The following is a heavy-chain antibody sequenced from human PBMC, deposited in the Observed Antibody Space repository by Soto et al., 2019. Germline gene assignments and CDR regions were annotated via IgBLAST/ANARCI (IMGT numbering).Heavy chain of an antibody. J-gene: IGHJ3*02. CDR3: ARAYIVVVVAATDPDAFDI. Sequence: ASVKVSCKASGGTFRSYAISWVRQAPGQGLEWMGGIIPILGTANYAQKFQGRVTITADESTSTAYMGLSSLRSDDTAVYYCARAYIVVVVAATDPDAFDIWGQGTMVTVSS. CDR1: GGTFRSYA. V-gene: IGHV1-69*13. CDR2: IIPILGTA. D-gene: IGHD2-15*01.